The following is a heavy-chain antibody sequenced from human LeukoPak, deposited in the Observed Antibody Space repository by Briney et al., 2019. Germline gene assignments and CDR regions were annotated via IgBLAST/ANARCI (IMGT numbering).Heavy chain of an antibody. Sequence: GGSLRLSCATSGFTFSGSAIHWVRQASGKGLEWVGRIRSKANSYATTDAASVKGRFTISRDDSKNTAYLQMNSLKTEDTAVYYCTRPSYDSSVSGVVYWGQGTLVTVSS. CDR1: GFTFSGSA. CDR2: IRSKANSYAT. V-gene: IGHV3-73*01. CDR3: TRPSYDSSVSGVVY. J-gene: IGHJ4*02. D-gene: IGHD3-22*01.